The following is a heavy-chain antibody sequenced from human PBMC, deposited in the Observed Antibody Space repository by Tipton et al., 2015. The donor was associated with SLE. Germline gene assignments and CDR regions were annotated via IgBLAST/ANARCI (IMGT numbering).Heavy chain of an antibody. J-gene: IGHJ4*02. CDR3: ARDLYSCYDLYYFDY. D-gene: IGHD5-12*01. V-gene: IGHV1-18*01. CDR1: GYTFTSYG. CDR2: ISAYNGNT. Sequence: QVQLVQSGAEVKKPGGSVKVSCKASGYTFTSYGISWVRQAPGQGLEWMGWISAYNGNTNYAQKLQGRVTMTTDTSTSTAYMELRSLRSDDTAVYYCARDLYSCYDLYYFDYWGQGTLVTVSS.